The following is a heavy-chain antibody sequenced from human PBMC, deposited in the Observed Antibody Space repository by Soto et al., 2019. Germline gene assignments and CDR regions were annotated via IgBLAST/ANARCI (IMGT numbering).Heavy chain of an antibody. CDR3: ARVQDTAMVLWYFDL. CDR1: GGTFSSYT. CDR2: IIPILGIA. Sequence: SVKVSCKASGGTFSSYTISWVRQAPGQGLEWMGRIIPILGIANYAQKFQGRVTITADKSTSTAYMELSSLRSEDTAVYYCARVQDTAMVLWYFDLWGRGTLVTVSS. V-gene: IGHV1-69*02. D-gene: IGHD5-18*01. J-gene: IGHJ2*01.